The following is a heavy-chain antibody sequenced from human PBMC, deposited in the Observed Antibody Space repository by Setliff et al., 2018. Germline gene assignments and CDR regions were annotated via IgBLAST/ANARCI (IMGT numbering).Heavy chain of an antibody. V-gene: IGHV1-69*10. CDR2: IIPIPGIA. CDR1: GGTFSSYA. CDR3: ARSSLLSEQQSDAFDI. Sequence: SVKVSCKASGGTFSSYAISWVRQAPGQGLEWMGGIIPIPGIANYAQKFQGRVTITADESTSTAYMELSSLRSEDTAVYYCARSSLLSEQQSDAFDIWGQGTMVTVSS. J-gene: IGHJ3*02. D-gene: IGHD6-13*01.